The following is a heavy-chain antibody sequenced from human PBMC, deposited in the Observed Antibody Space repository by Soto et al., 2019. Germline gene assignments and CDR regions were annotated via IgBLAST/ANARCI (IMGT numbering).Heavy chain of an antibody. Sequence: ASVNVCCKASGYTFTSYSMHWVRQAPGQRLEWMGWINAGNGNTKYSQKFQGRVTITRDTSASTAYMELSSLRSEDTAVYYCARPRGVYYFDYWCQGTLVTVSS. D-gene: IGHD3-10*01. V-gene: IGHV1-3*01. J-gene: IGHJ4*02. CDR2: INAGNGNT. CDR1: GYTFTSYS. CDR3: ARPRGVYYFDY.